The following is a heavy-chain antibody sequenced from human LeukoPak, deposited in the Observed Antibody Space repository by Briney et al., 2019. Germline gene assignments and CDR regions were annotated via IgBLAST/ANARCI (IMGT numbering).Heavy chain of an antibody. CDR1: GFTFSSYA. V-gene: IGHV3-23*01. Sequence: GGSLRLSRAASGFTFSSYAMSWVRQAPGKGLEWVSAISGSGGSTYYADSVKGRFTISRDNSKNTLYLRMNSLRAEDTAVYYCAKDLSYLVDYWGQGTLVTVSS. CDR3: AKDLSYLVDY. CDR2: ISGSGGST. J-gene: IGHJ4*02. D-gene: IGHD1-26*01.